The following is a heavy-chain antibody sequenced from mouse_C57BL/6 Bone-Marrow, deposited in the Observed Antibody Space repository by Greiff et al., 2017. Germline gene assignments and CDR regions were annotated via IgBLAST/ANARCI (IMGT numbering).Heavy chain of an antibody. CDR1: GYSITSGYY. V-gene: IGHV3-6*01. Sequence: EVQRVESGPGLVKPSQSLSLTCSVTGYSITSGYYWNWIRQFPGNKLEWMGYISYDGSNNYNPSLKNRISITRDTSKNQFFLKLNSVTTKDTATYYCARDWDSWFAYWGQGTLVTVSA. CDR3: ARDWDSWFAY. D-gene: IGHD4-1*01. J-gene: IGHJ3*01. CDR2: ISYDGSN.